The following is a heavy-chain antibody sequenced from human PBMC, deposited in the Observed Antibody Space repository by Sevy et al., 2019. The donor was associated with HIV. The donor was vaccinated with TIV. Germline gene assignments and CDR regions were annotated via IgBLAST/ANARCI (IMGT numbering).Heavy chain of an antibody. CDR3: ARYWEQQLHDAFDI. CDR1: GFTFSSYG. CDR2: IWYDGSNK. D-gene: IGHD6-13*01. V-gene: IGHV3-33*01. Sequence: GGSLRLSCAASGFTFSSYGMHWVRQAPGKGMEWVAVIWYDGSNKYYADSVKGRFTIARDNSKNTLYLQMNSLRAEDTAGYYCARYWEQQLHDAFDIWGQGTMVTVSS. J-gene: IGHJ3*02.